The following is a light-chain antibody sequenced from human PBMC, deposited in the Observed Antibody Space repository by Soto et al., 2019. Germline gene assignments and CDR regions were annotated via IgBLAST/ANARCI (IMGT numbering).Light chain of an antibody. J-gene: IGKJ1*01. CDR2: DAS. V-gene: IGKV3-11*01. Sequence: EIVLTQSPGTLSLSPGERATLSCGASQSVSSYLSWYQQKPGQAPRLLIYDASNRATGTPARFSGSGSGTAFTLTISSLEPEDFALYYCQQRTDRPPWTFGQGTKVDIK. CDR3: QQRTDRPPWT. CDR1: QSVSSY.